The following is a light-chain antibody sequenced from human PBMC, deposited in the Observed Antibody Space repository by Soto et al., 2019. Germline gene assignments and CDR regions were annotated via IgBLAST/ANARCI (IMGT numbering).Light chain of an antibody. V-gene: IGKV1-5*03. CDR1: QSISTW. Sequence: DIQMTQSPSTLSASVGDRVTITCRASQSISTWLAWYQQKPGKAPNLLIYKASSLETGVPSRFSGSGSGTEFNLTISGLQPDDFATYLCQQYDSYSTFGQGTKVEIK. J-gene: IGKJ1*01. CDR2: KAS. CDR3: QQYDSYST.